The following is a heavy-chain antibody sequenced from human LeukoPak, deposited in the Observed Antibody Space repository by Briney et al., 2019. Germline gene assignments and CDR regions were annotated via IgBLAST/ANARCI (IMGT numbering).Heavy chain of an antibody. J-gene: IGHJ4*02. CDR2: IYYGGST. CDR1: GGSISSHY. V-gene: IGHV4-59*11. CDR3: ARVGIQLWSYYFDY. Sequence: SETLSLTCTVSGGSISSHYWSWIRQPPGKGLEWIGYIYYGGSTNYNPSLKSRVTISVDTSKNQFSLKLSSVTAADTAVYYCARVGIQLWSYYFDYWGQGTLVTVSS. D-gene: IGHD5-18*01.